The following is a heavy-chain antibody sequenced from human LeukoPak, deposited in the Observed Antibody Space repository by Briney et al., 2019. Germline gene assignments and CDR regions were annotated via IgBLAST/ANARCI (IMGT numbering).Heavy chain of an antibody. J-gene: IGHJ4*02. CDR3: ARVDLGYCSGGSCYSHFRY. D-gene: IGHD2-15*01. Sequence: SETLSLTCIVSGGSISSSNYYWGWIRQPPGKGLEWIGTIYYTGSTNYNPSLKSRVTISVDTSKNQFSLKLSSVTAADTAVYYCARVDLGYCSGGSCYSHFRYWGQGTLVTVSS. V-gene: IGHV4-39*07. CDR2: IYYTGST. CDR1: GGSISSSNYY.